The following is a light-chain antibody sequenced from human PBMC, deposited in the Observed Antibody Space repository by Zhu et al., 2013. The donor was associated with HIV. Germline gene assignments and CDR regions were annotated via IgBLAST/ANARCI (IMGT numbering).Light chain of an antibody. V-gene: IGKV3-20*01. CDR3: QQYARSPQT. Sequence: ETVMTQSPATLSVSPGESATLSCRASQSVANYVAWYQHKSGQAPRLLISAASRRATAIPDRFIGSGSGTDFTLTINRLEAEDCAVYYCQQYARSPQTFGPGSKVEIK. CDR1: QSVANY. J-gene: IGKJ1*01. CDR2: AAS.